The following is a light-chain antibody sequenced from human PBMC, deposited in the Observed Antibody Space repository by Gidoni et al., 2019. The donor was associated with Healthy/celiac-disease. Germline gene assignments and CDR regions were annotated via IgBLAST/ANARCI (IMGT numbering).Light chain of an antibody. CDR1: KSVLYSSNNKNY. Sequence: DIVMTQSPDSLAVSLGESATINCKSSKSVLYSSNNKNYLAWYQQKPGQPPKLLIYWASTRESGVPDRFSGSGSGTDFTLTISSLQAEDVAVYYCQQYYSTPRTFSQGTKVEIK. CDR2: WAS. V-gene: IGKV4-1*01. J-gene: IGKJ1*01. CDR3: QQYYSTPRT.